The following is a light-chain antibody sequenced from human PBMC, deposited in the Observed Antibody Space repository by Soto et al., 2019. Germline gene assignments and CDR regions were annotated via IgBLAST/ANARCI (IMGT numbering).Light chain of an antibody. Sequence: QSVLTQPASVSGSPGQSITISCTGTNCDVGGYNYVSWYQHHPGKAPKLMIYDVTNRPSGVSNRFSGSKSGNTASLTISGLQAEDEADYYCSSYTSSSPVVFGGGTKLTVL. J-gene: IGLJ2*01. CDR2: DVT. V-gene: IGLV2-14*03. CDR3: SSYTSSSPVV. CDR1: NCDVGGYNY.